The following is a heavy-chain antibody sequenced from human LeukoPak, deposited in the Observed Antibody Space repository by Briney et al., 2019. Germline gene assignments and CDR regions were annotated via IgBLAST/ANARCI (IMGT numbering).Heavy chain of an antibody. CDR1: GGSISSSSYY. J-gene: IGHJ4*02. D-gene: IGHD2-2*01. V-gene: IGHV4-39*07. CDR2: IYYSGST. Sequence: SETLSLTCTVSGGSISSSSYYWGWIRQPPGKGLEWIGSIYYSGSTYYNPSLKSRVTISVDTSKNQFSLKLSSVTAADTAVYYCARSTRYCSSTSCPYYFDYWGQGTLVTVSS. CDR3: ARSTRYCSSTSCPYYFDY.